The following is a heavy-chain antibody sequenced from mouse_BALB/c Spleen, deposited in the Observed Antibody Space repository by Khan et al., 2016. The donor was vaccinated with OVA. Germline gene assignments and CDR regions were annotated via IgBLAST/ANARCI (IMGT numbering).Heavy chain of an antibody. Sequence: EVQLQESGPGLVKPSQSLSLTCTVTGYSITSDYAWNWIRQFPGNKLEWMGYISYSGDTAYNPSLKSRISITRDTSKNQFFLQLNSVTTEDTATXYCASMILYYCGSNFEGYCFDDWGQGTTLTVSS. CDR1: GYSITSDYA. V-gene: IGHV3-2*02. CDR2: ISYSGDT. J-gene: IGHJ2*01. CDR3: ASMILYYCGSNFEGYCFDD. D-gene: IGHD1-1*01.